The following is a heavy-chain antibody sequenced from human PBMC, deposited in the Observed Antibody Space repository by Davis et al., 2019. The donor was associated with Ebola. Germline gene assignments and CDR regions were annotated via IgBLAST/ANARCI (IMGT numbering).Heavy chain of an antibody. CDR2: MNPNSGNT. Sequence: ASVKVSCKASGYTFTSYDINWVRQATGQGLEWMGWMNPNSGNTGYAQKLQGRVTMTTDTSTSTAYMELRSLRSDDTAVYYCARGGYCSSTSCYTQYYYYYYGMDVWGQGTTVTVSS. CDR3: ARGGYCSSTSCYTQYYYYYYGMDV. D-gene: IGHD2-2*02. J-gene: IGHJ6*02. CDR1: GYTFTSYD. V-gene: IGHV1-8*01.